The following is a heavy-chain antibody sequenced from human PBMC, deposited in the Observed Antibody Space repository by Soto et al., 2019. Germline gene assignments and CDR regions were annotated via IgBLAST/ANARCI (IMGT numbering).Heavy chain of an antibody. V-gene: IGHV1-24*01. CDR1: GYTLTEFS. CDR3: ATDLRVMVTKYWYFDL. J-gene: IGHJ2*01. D-gene: IGHD2-21*02. CDR2: FDPEDGET. Sequence: ASVKVSCKVSGYTLTEFSMHWVRQAPGKGLEWMGGFDPEDGETIYAQKFQGRVTMTEDTSTDTAYMELSSLRSEDTAVYYCATDLRVMVTKYWYFDLWGRGTLVTVSS.